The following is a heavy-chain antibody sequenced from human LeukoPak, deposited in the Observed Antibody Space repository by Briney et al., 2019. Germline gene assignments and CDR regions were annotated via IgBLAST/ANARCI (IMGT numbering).Heavy chain of an antibody. CDR3: AKGTYFYYGMDV. V-gene: IGHV3-9*01. D-gene: IGHD3-10*01. Sequence: GGSMTLSCVGSGFTFDDSAMQWVRQVPGKGREWDSGVLWNCGVLGYADSVKGRFTISRDNTKNSLYLQMNSLRAEDTALYFCAKGTYFYYGMDVWGQGTTVTVSS. CDR2: VLWNCGVL. CDR1: GFTFDDSA. J-gene: IGHJ6*02.